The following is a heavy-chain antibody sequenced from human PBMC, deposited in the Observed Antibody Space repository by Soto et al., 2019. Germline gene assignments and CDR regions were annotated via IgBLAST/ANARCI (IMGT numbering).Heavy chain of an antibody. J-gene: IGHJ4*02. CDR2: ISGSGGST. D-gene: IGHD3-3*01. CDR1: GFTFSSYA. Sequence: GGSLRLSCAASGFTFSSYAMSWVRQAPGKGLEWVSAISGSGGSTYYADSVKGRFTISRDNSKNTLYLQMNSLRAEDTAVYYCAKSPGYDFWSGYYHFDYWGQGTLVTVSS. V-gene: IGHV3-23*01. CDR3: AKSPGYDFWSGYYHFDY.